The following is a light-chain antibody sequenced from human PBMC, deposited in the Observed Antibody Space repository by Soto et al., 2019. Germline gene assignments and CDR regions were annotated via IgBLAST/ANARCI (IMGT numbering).Light chain of an antibody. CDR2: EVS. CDR3: SSYADSNSMV. J-gene: IGLJ2*01. Sequence: QSALSQPPSASGSPGQSVTISCTGTSSDVGGSNYLSWYQQHPGKAPKLMIYEVSKRPSGVPDRFSGSKSGNTASLTVSGLQAEDEADYFCSSYADSNSMVFGGGTKVTVL. CDR1: SSDVGGSNY. V-gene: IGLV2-8*01.